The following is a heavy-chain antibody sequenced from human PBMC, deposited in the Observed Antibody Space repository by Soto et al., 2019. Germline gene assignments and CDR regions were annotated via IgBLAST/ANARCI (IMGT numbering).Heavy chain of an antibody. CDR3: ARVRTVGMSVSPEDS. CDR1: GYAISSGLY. Sequence: PSETLSLTCDVSGYAISSGLYWAWIRQPPGKRLEWIGNIYHTGTTYYNPSLKSRVTMSVDTSKNQFSLRLSSVTAADTAVFYCARVRTVGMSVSPEDSWGQGTPVTVSS. J-gene: IGHJ4*02. D-gene: IGHD1-1*01. V-gene: IGHV4-38-2*01. CDR2: IYHTGTT.